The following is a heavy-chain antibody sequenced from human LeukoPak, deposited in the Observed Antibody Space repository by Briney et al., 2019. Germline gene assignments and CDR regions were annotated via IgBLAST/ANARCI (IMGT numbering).Heavy chain of an antibody. D-gene: IGHD3-22*01. J-gene: IGHJ3*02. CDR3: ARDSSNFDYYDSSGYAFDI. Sequence: PSETLSLTCAVYGGTFSGYYWSWIRQPPGKGLEWIGYIYYSGSTYYNPSLKSRVTISVDTSKNQFSLKLSSVTAADTAVYYCARDSSNFDYYDSSGYAFDIWGQGTMVTVSS. V-gene: IGHV4-30-4*01. CDR2: IYYSGST. CDR1: GGTFSGYY.